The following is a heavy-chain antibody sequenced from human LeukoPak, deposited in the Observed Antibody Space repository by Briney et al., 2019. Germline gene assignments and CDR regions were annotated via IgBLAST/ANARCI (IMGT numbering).Heavy chain of an antibody. CDR3: ARESEGVDY. CDR2: ISYEGSNK. V-gene: IGHV3-30-3*01. CDR1: GFTFSSYA. Sequence: GGSLSLSCAASGFTFSSYAMHWVRQAPGKGLEWVAVISYEGSNKYYADSVKGRFTISRDNSKNTLYLQMNSLRAEDTAVYYCARESEGVDYWGQGTLVTVSS. D-gene: IGHD1-14*01. J-gene: IGHJ4*02.